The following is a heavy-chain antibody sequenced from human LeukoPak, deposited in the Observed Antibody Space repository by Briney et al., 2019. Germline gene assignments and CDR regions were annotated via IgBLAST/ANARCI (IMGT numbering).Heavy chain of an antibody. CDR2: ISSSSSYI. J-gene: IGHJ4*02. CDR3: AKVVGARPHGSDY. Sequence: GGSLRLSCAASGFTFSSYSMNWVRQAPGKGLEWVSSISSSSSYIYYAGSVKGRFTISRDNAKNSLYLQMNSLRAEDTAVYYCAKVVGARPHGSDYWGQGTLVTVSS. D-gene: IGHD1-26*01. CDR1: GFTFSSYS. V-gene: IGHV3-21*01.